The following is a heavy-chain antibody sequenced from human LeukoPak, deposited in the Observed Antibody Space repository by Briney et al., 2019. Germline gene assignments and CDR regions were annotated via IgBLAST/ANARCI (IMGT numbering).Heavy chain of an antibody. CDR2: IRRDGSEK. J-gene: IGHJ4*02. CDR3: ARDPGVGVPDH. CDR1: GFTFTEYW. D-gene: IGHD3-16*01. V-gene: IGHV3-7*01. Sequence: GGSLRLSCAASGFTFTEYWMSWDRQAPGKGLEWVANIRRDGSEKYYVESVKGRFTIARDSAYNSVYLQMNSLRVDDTGFYYCARDPGVGVPDHWGQGTLVTVSS.